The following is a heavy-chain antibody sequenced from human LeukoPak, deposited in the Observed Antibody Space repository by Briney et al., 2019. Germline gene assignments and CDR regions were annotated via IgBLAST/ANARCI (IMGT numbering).Heavy chain of an antibody. CDR1: GFTFSSYG. D-gene: IGHD3-9*01. V-gene: IGHV3-33*01. CDR3: ARDKLRYVDCLSYWFDP. J-gene: IGHJ5*02. Sequence: GGSLRLSCAASGFTFSSYGMHWVRQAPGKGLEWVAVIWYDGSNKYYADSVKGRFTISRDNSKNTLYLQMNSLRAEDTAVYYCARDKLRYVDCLSYWFDPWGQGTLVTVSS. CDR2: IWYDGSNK.